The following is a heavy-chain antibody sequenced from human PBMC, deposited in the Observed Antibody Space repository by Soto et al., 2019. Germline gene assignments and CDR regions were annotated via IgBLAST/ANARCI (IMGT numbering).Heavy chain of an antibody. V-gene: IGHV1-18*01. D-gene: IGHD2-15*01. J-gene: IGHJ3*02. CDR3: ARGTGGNWAAFDI. CDR2: ISAYNDNT. CDR1: GYTFSSYA. Sequence: APVKVSCKPSGYTFSSYAISWVRQAPGQGLEWMGWISAYNDNTNYVQKLQGRVTMTTDTSTSTAYMELRSLRSDDTAVYYCARGTGGNWAAFDIWGQGTMVTVSS.